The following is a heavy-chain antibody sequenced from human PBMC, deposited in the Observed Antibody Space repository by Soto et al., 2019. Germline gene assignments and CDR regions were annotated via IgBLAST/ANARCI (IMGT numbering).Heavy chain of an antibody. J-gene: IGHJ4*02. V-gene: IGHV1-69*06. CDR2: IIPIFGTA. CDR3: ARVLKYNWNRFDY. Sequence: ASVNVSCKSSGGTFISYSISWVRQAPGQGLEWMGGIIPIFGTANYAQKFQGRVTITADKSTSTAYMELSSLRSEDTAVYYCARVLKYNWNRFDYWGQGTLVTVSS. D-gene: IGHD1-20*01. CDR1: GGTFISYS.